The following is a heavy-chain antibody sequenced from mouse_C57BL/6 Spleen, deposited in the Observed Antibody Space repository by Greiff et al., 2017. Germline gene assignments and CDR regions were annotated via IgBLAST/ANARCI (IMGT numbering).Heavy chain of an antibody. V-gene: IGHV1-55*01. D-gene: IGHD2-1*01. CDR3: ARGGGYGNYVRFAY. CDR2: IYPGSGST. Sequence: QVQLQQPGAELVKPGASVKMSCKASGYTFTSYWITWVKQRPGQGLEWIGDIYPGSGSTNYNEKFKSKATLTVDTSSSTAYMQLSSLTSEDSAVYYCARGGGYGNYVRFAYWGQGTLVTVSA. CDR1: GYTFTSYW. J-gene: IGHJ3*01.